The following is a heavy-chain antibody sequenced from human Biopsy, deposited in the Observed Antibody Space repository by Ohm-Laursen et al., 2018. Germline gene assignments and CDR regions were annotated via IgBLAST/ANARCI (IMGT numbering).Heavy chain of an antibody. CDR2: IYYRGST. V-gene: IGHV4-59*01. CDR3: ARATNSTGWPYYYFYGMDV. D-gene: IGHD2/OR15-2a*01. Sequence: SETLSLTCSVSGGTISSDYWSWIRQTPGKGLEGIGYIYYRGSTNYNPSLKSRVTISVDTSKNQFSLRLNSVTAADTAVYYCARATNSTGWPYYYFYGMDVWGQGTTVTVSS. J-gene: IGHJ6*02. CDR1: GGTISSDY.